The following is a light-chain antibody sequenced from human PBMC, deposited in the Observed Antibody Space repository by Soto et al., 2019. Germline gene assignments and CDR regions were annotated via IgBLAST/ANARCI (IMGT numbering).Light chain of an antibody. CDR1: QSVSSSY. CDR2: GAS. V-gene: IGKV3-20*01. Sequence: EIVLTQSPGTLSLSPGERATPSCRASQSVSSSYLAWYQQKPGQAPRLLIYGASSRATGIPDRFSGSGPGTDFTLTISRLEPEDFAVYYCQQYGSSPLTFGGGTKVDIK. CDR3: QQYGSSPLT. J-gene: IGKJ4*01.